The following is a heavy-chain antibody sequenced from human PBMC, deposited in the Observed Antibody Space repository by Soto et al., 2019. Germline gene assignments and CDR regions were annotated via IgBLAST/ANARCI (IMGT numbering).Heavy chain of an antibody. J-gene: IGHJ6*02. D-gene: IGHD1-26*01. CDR2: IYRGRAT. CDR3: AREKVGATGYYYYGMDV. Sequence: GGSLRLSCAVSGFSVSNTYMSWVRQAPGKGLEWISVIYRGRATYYADSVKGRFTISRDNSKNTLYLQMNSLRAEDAAVYYCAREKVGATGYYYYGMDVWGQGTTVTVSS. CDR1: GFSVSNTY. V-gene: IGHV3-53*05.